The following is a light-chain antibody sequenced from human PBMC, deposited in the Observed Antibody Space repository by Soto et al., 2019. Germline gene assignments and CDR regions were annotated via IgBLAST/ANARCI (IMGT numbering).Light chain of an antibody. CDR3: VAWDDSLSAWV. CDR1: SSNIGSNY. Sequence: QSVLTQPLSASGTPGQRVTISCSGSSSNIGSNYVYWHQQLPGTAPRGLIYKNNERPSGVPDRFSGSKSGTSASLAISGLRSEDEADYYCVAWDDSLSAWVFGGGTKLTVL. V-gene: IGLV1-47*01. CDR2: KNN. J-gene: IGLJ3*02.